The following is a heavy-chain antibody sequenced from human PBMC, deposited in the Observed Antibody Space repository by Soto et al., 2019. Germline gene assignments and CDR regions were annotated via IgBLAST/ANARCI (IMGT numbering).Heavy chain of an antibody. V-gene: IGHV4-39*01. CDR1: GGSISNYY. CDR2: VYYSGST. J-gene: IGHJ3*02. CDR3: ARQTDSYYTFDAFDI. D-gene: IGHD3-22*01. Sequence: SETLSLTCTVSGGSISNYYWDWIRQPPGKGLEWIGNVYYSGSTNYNPSLESRVTISVDTSKNQFSLKLSSVTAADTAVYYCARQTDSYYTFDAFDIWGQGTMVTVSS.